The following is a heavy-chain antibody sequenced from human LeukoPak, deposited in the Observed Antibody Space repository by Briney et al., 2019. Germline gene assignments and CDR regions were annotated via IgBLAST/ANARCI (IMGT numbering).Heavy chain of an antibody. CDR1: GYTFTGYY. CDR2: INPNSGGT. V-gene: IGHV1-2*02. J-gene: IGHJ4*02. D-gene: IGHD2-2*01. Sequence: ASVKVSCKASGYTFTGYYMHWVRQAPGQGLEWMGWINPNSGGTNYAQKFQGRVTMTRDTSISTAYMELSRLRSDDTAVYYCATGYCSSTSCSPPFDYWGQGTLVTVSS. CDR3: ATGYCSSTSCSPPFDY.